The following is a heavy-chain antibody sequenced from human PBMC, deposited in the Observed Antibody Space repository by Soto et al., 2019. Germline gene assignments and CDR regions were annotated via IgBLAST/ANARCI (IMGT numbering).Heavy chain of an antibody. D-gene: IGHD5-18*01. J-gene: IGHJ4*02. CDR2: IYSSGST. CDR1: GGSISNYY. V-gene: IGHV4-59*01. Sequence: PSETLSLTCTVSGGSISNYYWNWIRQSPGKGLEWIGYIYSSGSTHYNPSLQNRVTISIDTSKNQVSLKVNSVTAADTAVYCCARDHPHSYGVYYFDYWGQGTPVTVS. CDR3: ARDHPHSYGVYYFDY.